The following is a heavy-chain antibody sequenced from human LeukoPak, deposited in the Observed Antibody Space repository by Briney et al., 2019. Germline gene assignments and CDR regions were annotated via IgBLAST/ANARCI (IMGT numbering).Heavy chain of an antibody. CDR2: ISSNGGST. CDR3: ATHTDQYDFWSGFYYMDV. D-gene: IGHD3-3*01. CDR1: GFTFSSYA. J-gene: IGHJ6*03. Sequence: GGSLRLSCAASGFTFSSYAMHWVRQAPGKGLEYVSAISSNGGSTYYANSVKGRFTISRDNSKNTLYLQMGSLRAEDMAVYYCATHTDQYDFWSGFYYMDVWGKGTTVTVSS. V-gene: IGHV3-64*01.